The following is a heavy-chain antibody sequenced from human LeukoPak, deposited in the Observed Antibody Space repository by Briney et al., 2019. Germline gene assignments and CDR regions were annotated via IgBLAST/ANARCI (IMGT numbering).Heavy chain of an antibody. D-gene: IGHD3-10*01. Sequence: GGSLRLSCAASGFTVSSNYMSWVRQAPGKGLEWVSVIYSDGSTYYADSVKGRFTISRDNSKNTLYLQMNSLRAEDTAVYYCARVSSELNYYGSGSYYHDAFDIWGQGTMVTVSS. J-gene: IGHJ3*02. CDR3: ARVSSELNYYGSGSYYHDAFDI. CDR1: GFTVSSNY. CDR2: IYSDGST. V-gene: IGHV3-66*02.